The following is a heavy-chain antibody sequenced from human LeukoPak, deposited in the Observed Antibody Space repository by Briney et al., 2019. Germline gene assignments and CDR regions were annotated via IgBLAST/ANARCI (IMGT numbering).Heavy chain of an antibody. J-gene: IGHJ3*02. CDR3: ATTTLTTSDAFDI. CDR2: INHSGST. D-gene: IGHD4-11*01. V-gene: IGHV4-34*01. Sequence: SETLSLTCAVYGGSFSGYYWSWIRQPPGKGLEWIGEINHSGSTNYNPSLKSRVTISVDTSKNQFSLKLSSVTAADTAVYYCATTTLTTSDAFDIWGQGTMVTVSS. CDR1: GGSFSGYY.